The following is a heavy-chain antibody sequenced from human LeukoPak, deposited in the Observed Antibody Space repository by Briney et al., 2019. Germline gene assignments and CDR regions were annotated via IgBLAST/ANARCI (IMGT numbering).Heavy chain of an antibody. CDR1: GGSISSYY. CDR2: TYYSGST. CDR3: ARRKWLVKEDAFDI. D-gene: IGHD6-19*01. V-gene: IGHV4-59*08. Sequence: PSETLSLTCTVSGGSISSYYWSWIRQPPGKGLEWIGYTYYSGSTNYNPSLKSRVTISVETSKNQFSLKVNSVTAADTAVYYCARRKWLVKEDAFDIWGQGRVVTVSS. J-gene: IGHJ3*02.